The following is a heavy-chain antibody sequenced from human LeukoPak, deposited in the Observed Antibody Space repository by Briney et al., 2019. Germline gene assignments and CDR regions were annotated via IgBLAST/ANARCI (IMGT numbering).Heavy chain of an antibody. CDR1: GFTFSSYG. V-gene: IGHV3-30*18. Sequence: GRSLRLSCAASGFTFSSYGMHWVRQAPGKGLDRVAVISYDGSNKYYADSVKGRFTISRDNSKNTLYLQMNSLRAEDTAVYYCAKDRDYGGSPDYWGQGTLVTVSS. D-gene: IGHD4-23*01. CDR3: AKDRDYGGSPDY. J-gene: IGHJ4*02. CDR2: ISYDGSNK.